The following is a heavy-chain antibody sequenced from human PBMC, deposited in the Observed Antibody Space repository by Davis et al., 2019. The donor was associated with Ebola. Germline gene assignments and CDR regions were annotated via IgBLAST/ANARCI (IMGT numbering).Heavy chain of an antibody. Sequence: PGGSLRLSCAASGFSVSNNYMGWVRQAPGKGLEWVSEIYSGGSTYYADSVKGRFTISRDNAKNSLYLQMNSLRAEDTAVYYCARDSLPTNYFDYWGQGTLVTVSS. D-gene: IGHD1-14*01. CDR2: IYSGGST. V-gene: IGHV3-53*01. J-gene: IGHJ4*02. CDR3: ARDSLPTNYFDY. CDR1: GFSVSNNY.